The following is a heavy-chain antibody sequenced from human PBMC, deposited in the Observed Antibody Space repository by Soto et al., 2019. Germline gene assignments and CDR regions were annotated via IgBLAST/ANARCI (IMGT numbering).Heavy chain of an antibody. CDR3: ARVPARVTYFYDSSGYGNALDI. CDR2: TYYRSKWYN. V-gene: IGHV6-1*01. D-gene: IGHD3-22*01. CDR1: GDSVSSNSAA. J-gene: IGHJ3*02. Sequence: SQTLSLTCAISGDSVSSNSAAWNWIRQSPSRGLEWLGRTYYRSKWYNDYAVSVKSRITINPDTSKNQFSLQLNSVTPEDTAVYYCARVPARVTYFYDSSGYGNALDIWCQATMVTV.